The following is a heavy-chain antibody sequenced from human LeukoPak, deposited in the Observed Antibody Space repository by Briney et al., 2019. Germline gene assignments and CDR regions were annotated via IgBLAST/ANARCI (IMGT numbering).Heavy chain of an antibody. CDR2: IGTAGDT. CDR1: GFTFSSYD. D-gene: IGHD4-17*01. V-gene: IGHV3-13*01. CDR3: AREVTNRDGFDF. Sequence: GGSLRLSCAASGFTFSSYDTHWVRQTTGKGLEWVAIIGTAGDTYYPGSVKGRFTVSRENAKNSLYLQMNSLRVEDTALYYCAREVTNRDGFDFWGQGTMVTVSS. J-gene: IGHJ3*01.